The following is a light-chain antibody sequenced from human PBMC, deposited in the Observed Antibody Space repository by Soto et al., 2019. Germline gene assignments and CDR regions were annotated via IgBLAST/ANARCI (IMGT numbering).Light chain of an antibody. Sequence: QSALTQPASVSGSPGQSITISCTGTSSDVGSYNLGSWYQQHPGKAPKLMIYEVSKRPSGVSNRFSGSKSGNTASLTISGLQAEDEADYYCCSYGGSSTYVFGTGTKVTVL. CDR3: CSYGGSSTYV. CDR2: EVS. V-gene: IGLV2-23*02. J-gene: IGLJ1*01. CDR1: SSDVGSYNL.